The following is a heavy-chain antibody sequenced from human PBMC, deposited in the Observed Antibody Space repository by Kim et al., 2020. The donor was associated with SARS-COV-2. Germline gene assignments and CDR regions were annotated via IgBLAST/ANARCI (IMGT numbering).Heavy chain of an antibody. CDR2: INLNTGRP. J-gene: IGHJ6*02. D-gene: IGHD3-16*01. V-gene: IGHV7-4-1*02. Sequence: ASVKVSCKASGYTFTKNPLNWVRLAPGQGLQWMGWINLNTGRPTYAQGFTGRFVFSSDTSVSSAYLQISDLRPDDSAVYFCARGGPEYNYAMDVWGQGATVIVSS. CDR1: GYTFTKNP. CDR3: ARGGPEYNYAMDV.